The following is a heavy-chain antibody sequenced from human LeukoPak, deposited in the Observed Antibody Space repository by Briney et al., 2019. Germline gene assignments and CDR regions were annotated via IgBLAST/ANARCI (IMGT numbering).Heavy chain of an antibody. J-gene: IGHJ4*01. CDR1: GVPISTYY. D-gene: IGHD3-22*01. Sequence: PSETLSLTCSVSGVPISTYYWSWLRQSPGKGLEWIAYVYFNGDIMYNPSLKSRVTISLDTSKNQFSLSMTSVTAADTAVNFCATTWYYDSRGYLFDDWGHGTLVTVSS. CDR3: ATTWYYDSRGYLFDD. CDR2: VYFNGDI. V-gene: IGHV4-59*01.